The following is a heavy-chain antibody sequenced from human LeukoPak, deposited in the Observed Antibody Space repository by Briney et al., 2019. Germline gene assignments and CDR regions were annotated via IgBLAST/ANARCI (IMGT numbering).Heavy chain of an antibody. CDR3: ARDSRSKGSSSWYRHFDY. V-gene: IGHV1-8*01. J-gene: IGHJ4*02. CDR1: GYTFTSYD. CDR2: MNPNSGNT. Sequence: ASVKVSCKASGYTFTSYDINWVRQATGQGLEWMGWMNPNSGNTGYAQKFQGRVTMTRNTSISTAYMELSSLRSEDTAVYYCARDSRSKGSSSWYRHFDYWGQGTLVTVSS. D-gene: IGHD6-13*01.